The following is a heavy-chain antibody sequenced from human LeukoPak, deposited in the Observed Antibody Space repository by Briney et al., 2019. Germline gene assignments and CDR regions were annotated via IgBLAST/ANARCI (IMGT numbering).Heavy chain of an antibody. V-gene: IGHV3-21*01. CDR1: GFTFSSYS. Sequence: PGGSLRLSCAASGFTFSSYSMNWVRQAPGKGLEWVSSISSSSSYIYYADSVKGRFTISRDNAKNSLYLQMNSLRAEDTAVYYCAREGDRYCSSTCCYVWFDPWGQGTLVTVSS. CDR3: AREGDRYCSSTCCYVWFDP. D-gene: IGHD2-2*01. CDR2: ISSSSSYI. J-gene: IGHJ5*02.